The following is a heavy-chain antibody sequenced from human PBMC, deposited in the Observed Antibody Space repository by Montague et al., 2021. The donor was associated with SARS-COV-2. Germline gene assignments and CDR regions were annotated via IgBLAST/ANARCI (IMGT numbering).Heavy chain of an antibody. V-gene: IGHV3-23*01. CDR3: ANRGVRYFDARGVWYYFDY. Sequence: SLRLSCAASGFTFSSYGMTWVRQAPGKGLEWVSPISDSGGSTYYADSVKGRFTISRDNSKNTLYLQMNSLRAEDTAVYYCANRGVRYFDARGVWYYFDYWGQGTLVTVSS. J-gene: IGHJ4*02. D-gene: IGHD3-9*01. CDR2: ISDSGGST. CDR1: GFTFSSYG.